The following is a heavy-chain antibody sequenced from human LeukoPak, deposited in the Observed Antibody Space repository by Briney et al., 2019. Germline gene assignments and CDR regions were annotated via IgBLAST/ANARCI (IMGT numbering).Heavy chain of an antibody. CDR1: GYTFTSYD. Sequence: ASVKVSCKASGYTFTSYDINWVRQAPGQGLEWMGWINPNSGATNYAQKFQGRVTMTRDTSISTAYMELSSLRSDDTAVYYCARPLLWWPQVGYFDDWGQGTLVTVSS. CDR3: ARPLLWWPQVGYFDD. J-gene: IGHJ4*02. CDR2: INPNSGAT. V-gene: IGHV1-2*02. D-gene: IGHD4/OR15-4a*01.